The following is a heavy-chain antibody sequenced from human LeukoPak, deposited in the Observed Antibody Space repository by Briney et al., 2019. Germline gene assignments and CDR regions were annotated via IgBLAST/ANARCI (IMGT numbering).Heavy chain of an antibody. D-gene: IGHD3-3*01. V-gene: IGHV1-18*03. Sequence: ASVKVSCKASGYSFSSYSISWVRQAPGQGLEWMGWISAYSGNTNYAHKLQGRVTMTTDTSTSTAYMELRSLRSEDMAVYYCARGRWSAHSVGYYLDYWGQGTLVTVSS. CDR3: ARGRWSAHSVGYYLDY. CDR2: ISAYSGNT. J-gene: IGHJ4*02. CDR1: GYSFSSYS.